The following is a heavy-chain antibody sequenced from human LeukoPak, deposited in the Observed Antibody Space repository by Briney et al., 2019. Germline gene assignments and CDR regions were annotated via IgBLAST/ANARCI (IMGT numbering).Heavy chain of an antibody. J-gene: IGHJ4*02. CDR1: GFTVSGNY. D-gene: IGHD5-12*01. Sequence: GGSLRLSCAASGFTVSGNYMGWVRQAPGKGLECVSLIRSDDSTYYADSVKGRFTISRDSSKNTLYLQMNNLRAEDSAVYYCARTSIIRGYDHDQFYWGQGTLVTVSS. CDR2: IRSDDST. CDR3: ARTSIIRGYDHDQFY. V-gene: IGHV3-53*01.